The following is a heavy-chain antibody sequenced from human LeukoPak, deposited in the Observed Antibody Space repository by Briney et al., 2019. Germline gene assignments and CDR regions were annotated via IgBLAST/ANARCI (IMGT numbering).Heavy chain of an antibody. V-gene: IGHV3-23*01. J-gene: IGHJ4*02. CDR2: VSGSGGTT. Sequence: GGSLRLSCAASGFTFSSYAMSWVRQAPGKGLEWVSSVSGSGGTTYYADSVKGRFTISRDNSRSTLYLQLNSLRAEDTAVYYCAKALWFGDLSTFDYWGQGTLVTVSS. D-gene: IGHD3-10*01. CDR3: AKALWFGDLSTFDY. CDR1: GFTFSSYA.